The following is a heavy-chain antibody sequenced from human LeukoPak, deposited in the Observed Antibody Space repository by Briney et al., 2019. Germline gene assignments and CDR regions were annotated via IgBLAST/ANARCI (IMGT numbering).Heavy chain of an antibody. CDR3: ARDRGGTYDAFDI. Sequence: SETLSLNCTVSGGSFSGVGYYWSWIRQHPGKGLEWIGYIDFTGTAYYNPSLKSRLIISVDPSKKHFSLRLSSVTAADTAVYYCARDRGGTYDAFDIWGQGTMVTVSS. V-gene: IGHV4-31*03. CDR1: GGSFSGVGYY. D-gene: IGHD1-26*01. CDR2: IDFTGTA. J-gene: IGHJ3*02.